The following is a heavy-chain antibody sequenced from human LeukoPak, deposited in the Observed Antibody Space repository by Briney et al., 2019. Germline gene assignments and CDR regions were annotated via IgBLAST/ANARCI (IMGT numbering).Heavy chain of an antibody. CDR1: GFTFSSYW. CDR2: IKQDESEK. CDR3: ARDFEISSG. J-gene: IGHJ4*02. D-gene: IGHD6-19*01. Sequence: GGSLRLSCVASGFTFSSYWMSWVRQAPGKGLEWVANIKQDESEKYYVDSVKGRFTITRDNAKNSLYLQMNSLRAEDAAVYYCARDFEISSGWGQGTLVTVSS. V-gene: IGHV3-7*01.